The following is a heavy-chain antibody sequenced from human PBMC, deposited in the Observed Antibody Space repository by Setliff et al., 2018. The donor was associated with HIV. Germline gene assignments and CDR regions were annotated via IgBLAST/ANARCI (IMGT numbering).Heavy chain of an antibody. J-gene: IGHJ6*02. CDR2: TIPMFGTA. V-gene: IGHV1-69*05. Sequence: GASVKVSCKASGYIFTTFGFSWVRQAPGQGLEWMGGTIPMFGTANYAQKFQGRVTITTDESTNTGYMELSSLRSEDTAVYYCARDSEWGSYHYYGMDVWGQGTTVTVSS. D-gene: IGHD3-16*01. CDR3: ARDSEWGSYHYYGMDV. CDR1: GYIFTTFG.